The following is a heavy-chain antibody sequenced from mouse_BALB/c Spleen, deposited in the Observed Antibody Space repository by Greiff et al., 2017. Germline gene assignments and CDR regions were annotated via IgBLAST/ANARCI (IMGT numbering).Heavy chain of an antibody. CDR1: GFSLTSYG. D-gene: IGHD1-2*01. CDR3: ARDGATATYYAMDY. CDR2: IWAGGST. V-gene: IGHV2-9*02. Sequence: QVQLQQSGPGLVAPSQSLSITCTVSGFSLTSYGVHWVRQPPGKGLEWLGVIWAGGSTNYNSALMSRLSISKDNSKSQVFLKMNSLQTDDTAMYYCARDGATATYYAMDYWGQGTSVTVSS. J-gene: IGHJ4*01.